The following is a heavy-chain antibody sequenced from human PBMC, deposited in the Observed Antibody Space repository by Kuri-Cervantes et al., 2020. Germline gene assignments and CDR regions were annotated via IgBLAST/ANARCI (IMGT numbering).Heavy chain of an antibody. J-gene: IGHJ6*03. CDR2: INPNSDGT. V-gene: IGHV1-2*02. CDR3: ARDTSGPQYYLDV. Sequence: ASVKVSCKASGYTFTGYYMHWLRQVPGQGPEWMGWINPNSDGTNYAQNFQGRVTMTRDTSSSTAYMEVDGLTPDDTAVYFCARDTSGPQYYLDVWGKGTAVTVSS. CDR1: GYTFTGYY. D-gene: IGHD6-19*01.